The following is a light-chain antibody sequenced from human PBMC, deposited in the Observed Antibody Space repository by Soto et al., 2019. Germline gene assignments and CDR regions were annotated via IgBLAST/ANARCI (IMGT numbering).Light chain of an antibody. CDR3: QQYNSWPPLT. V-gene: IGKV3-15*01. J-gene: IGKJ4*01. Sequence: EIVMTQSPATLSVSPGERATLSCRASQSVSVSLAWYQQKPGQAPRLLIYDASTRATGIPARFSGSGSGTEFTLTISSRQSEDFAVYYCQQYNSWPPLTFGGGTKVEIK. CDR2: DAS. CDR1: QSVSVS.